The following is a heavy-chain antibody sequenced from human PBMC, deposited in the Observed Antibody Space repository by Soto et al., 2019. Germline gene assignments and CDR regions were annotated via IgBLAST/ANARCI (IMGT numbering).Heavy chain of an antibody. CDR2: IIPALGAA. CDR1: GGTISTYV. V-gene: IGHV1-69*08. J-gene: IGHJ4*02. Sequence: QAHLVQSGAEVKKPGSSVKVSCKTSGGTISTYVINWVRQAPGQGLEWMGRIIPALGAADYAQKFHDRLTITADKSTSTAYMELISLRADDTAVYYCARGGQQVVSFDYWGQGTLVAVAS. CDR3: ARGGQQVVSFDY. D-gene: IGHD6-6*01.